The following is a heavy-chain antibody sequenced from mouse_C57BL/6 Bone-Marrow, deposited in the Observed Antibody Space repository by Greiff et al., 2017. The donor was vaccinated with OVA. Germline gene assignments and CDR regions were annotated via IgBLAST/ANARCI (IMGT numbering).Heavy chain of an antibody. Sequence: EVQRVESGGGLVKPGGSLKLSCAASGFTFSSYAMSWVRQTPEKRLEWVATISDGGSYTYYPDNVKGRFTISRDNAKNNLYLQMSHLKSEDTAMYYCARLGYDYDEGYYFDYWGQGTTLTVSS. D-gene: IGHD2-4*01. CDR2: ISDGGSYT. V-gene: IGHV5-4*01. CDR1: GFTFSSYA. CDR3: ARLGYDYDEGYYFDY. J-gene: IGHJ2*01.